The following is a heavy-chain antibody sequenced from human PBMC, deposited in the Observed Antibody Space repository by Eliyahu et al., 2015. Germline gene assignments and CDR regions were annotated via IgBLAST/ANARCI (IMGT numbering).Heavy chain of an antibody. J-gene: IGHJ4*02. CDR3: ARTVCSGGSCYRAGGFDY. CDR1: GGTFSSYA. D-gene: IGHD2-15*01. CDR2: IXPIFGTA. Sequence: QVQLVQSGAEVKKPGSSVKVSCKASGGTFSSYAISWVRQAPGQGXXWXGGIXPIFGTANYAQKFQGRVTITADESTSTAYMELSSLRSEDTAVYYCARTVCSGGSCYRAGGFDYWGQGTLVTVSS. V-gene: IGHV1-69*01.